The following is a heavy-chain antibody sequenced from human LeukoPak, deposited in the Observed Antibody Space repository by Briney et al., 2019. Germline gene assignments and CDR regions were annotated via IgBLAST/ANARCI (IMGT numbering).Heavy chain of an antibody. V-gene: IGHV4-34*01. CDR2: IHHSGST. CDR3: ARDVPRSGWGSFDY. J-gene: IGHJ4*02. CDR1: GGSFSGYY. D-gene: IGHD6-19*01. Sequence: SETLSLTCAVYGGSFSGYYWSWIRQPPGKGLEWIGSIHHSGSTYYNPSLKSRVTISVDTSKNQFSLKLSSVTAADTAVYYCARDVPRSGWGSFDYWGQGSLVTVSS.